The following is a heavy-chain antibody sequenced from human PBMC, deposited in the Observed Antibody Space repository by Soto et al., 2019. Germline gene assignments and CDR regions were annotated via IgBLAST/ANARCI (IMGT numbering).Heavy chain of an antibody. CDR1: GGSISSSSYY. J-gene: IGHJ6*02. CDR2: IYYSGST. CDR3: ARDRSGYYGYYYGMDV. D-gene: IGHD3-3*01. Sequence: PSETLSLTCTVSGGSISSSSYYWGWIRQPPGKGLEWIGSIYYSGSTYYNPSLKSRVTISVDTSKNQFSLKLSSVTAADTAVYYCARDRSGYYGYYYGMDVWGQGTTVTVSS. V-gene: IGHV4-39*02.